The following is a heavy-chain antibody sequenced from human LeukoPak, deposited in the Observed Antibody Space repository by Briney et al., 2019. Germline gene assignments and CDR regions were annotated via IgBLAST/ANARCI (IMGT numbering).Heavy chain of an antibody. CDR2: IRYDGSNK. CDR3: TRPYLEWSLKFYMDV. CDR1: GFTFSSYG. J-gene: IGHJ6*03. D-gene: IGHD3-3*02. Sequence: GGSLRLSCAASGFTFSSYGMHWVRQAPGKGLEWVAFIRYDGSNKYYADSVKGRFILSRDSSKNTLYLQMNSLRSEDTALYYCTRPYLEWSLKFYMDVWGKGTTVTVSS. V-gene: IGHV3-30*02.